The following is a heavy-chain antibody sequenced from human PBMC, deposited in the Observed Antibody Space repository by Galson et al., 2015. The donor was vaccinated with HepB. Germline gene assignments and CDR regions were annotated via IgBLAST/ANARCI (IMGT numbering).Heavy chain of an antibody. D-gene: IGHD4-17*01. CDR3: ARDGDENSFDN. J-gene: IGHJ3*02. CDR1: GFDFNDYF. Sequence: SLRLSCAASGFDFNDYFLNWIRQAPGKGLEWVSSISDTGSYKYYADSVKGRFTISRDNAKNSLYLHMDRLRVEDTALYYCARDGDENSFDNWGQGTLVTVSS. V-gene: IGHV3-11*06. CDR2: ISDTGSYK.